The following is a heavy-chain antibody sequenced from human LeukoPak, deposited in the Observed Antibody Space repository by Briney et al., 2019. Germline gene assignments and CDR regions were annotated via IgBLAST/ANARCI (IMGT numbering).Heavy chain of an antibody. Sequence: GGSLRLSCAASGFTFSSFGMNWVRQAPGKGLEWVSSISSSSSYTYYADSVKGRFTISRDNSKNSLYLQMNSLRTEDTALYHCAKDRGWYDYWGQGTLVTVSS. CDR1: GFTFSSFG. V-gene: IGHV3-21*04. CDR3: AKDRGWYDY. J-gene: IGHJ4*02. CDR2: ISSSSSYT. D-gene: IGHD6-19*01.